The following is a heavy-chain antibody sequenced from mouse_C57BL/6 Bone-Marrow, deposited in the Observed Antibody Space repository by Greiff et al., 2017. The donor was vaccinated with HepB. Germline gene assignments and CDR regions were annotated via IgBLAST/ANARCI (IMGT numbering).Heavy chain of an antibody. CDR3: ARDDYDYAFAY. CDR2: SRNKANDYTT. Sequence: EVKLMESGGGLVQSGRSLRLSCATSGFTFRDFYMEWVRQAPGKGLEWIAASRNKANDYTTEYSASVKGRFIVSRDTSHSILYLQMNALRAEDTAIYYCARDDYDYAFAYWGQGTLVTVSA. CDR1: GFTFRDFY. V-gene: IGHV7-1*01. D-gene: IGHD2-4*01. J-gene: IGHJ3*01.